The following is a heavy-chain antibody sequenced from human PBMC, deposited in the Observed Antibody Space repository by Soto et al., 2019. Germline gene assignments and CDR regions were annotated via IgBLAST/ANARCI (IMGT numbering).Heavy chain of an antibody. D-gene: IGHD2-2*01. J-gene: IGHJ6*02. CDR3: ARFWRGPAAIYYYYGMDV. CDR1: GGSISSSGYY. V-gene: IGHV4-31*03. CDR2: IYYSGST. Sequence: SDTLSLACSFSGGSISSSGYYWCCIRQHPGKGLEWIGYIYYSGSTYYNPSLKTRVTISVDTSKNQFSLKLSSVTAADTALYYCARFWRGPAAIYYYYGMDVWAQGTTVTVSS.